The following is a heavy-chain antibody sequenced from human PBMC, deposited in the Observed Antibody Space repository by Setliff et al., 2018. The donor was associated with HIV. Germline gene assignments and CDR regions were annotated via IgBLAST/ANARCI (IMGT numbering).Heavy chain of an antibody. D-gene: IGHD6-19*01. CDR1: GGSISSSSDY. V-gene: IGHV4-39*01. CDR3: ARQNSGWGVGLYYFDY. CDR2: IYYSGSV. Sequence: PSETLSLTCSVSGGSISSSSDYWVWIRQPPGKGLEWIGSIYYSGSVYYNPSLQSRVTISVDTPSNQFSLKLSSVTAADTALYYCARQNSGWGVGLYYFDYWGQGTPVTVSS. J-gene: IGHJ4*02.